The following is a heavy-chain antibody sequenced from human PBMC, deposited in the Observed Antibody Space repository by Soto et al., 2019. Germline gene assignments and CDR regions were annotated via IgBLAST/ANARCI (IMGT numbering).Heavy chain of an antibody. CDR1: GFSFSSYS. J-gene: IGHJ4*02. CDR3: AREPGYCSGGSCHRSGLAIDY. Sequence: EVQLVESGGGLVQPGGSLRLSCAASGFSFSSYSMNWARQAPGKGLEWVSYIASSSGTIYYADSVKGRFTISRDNAKNSLYLQMNSLRDEDTAVYYCAREPGYCSGGSCHRSGLAIDYWGQGTLVTVSS. D-gene: IGHD2-15*01. V-gene: IGHV3-48*02. CDR2: IASSSGTI.